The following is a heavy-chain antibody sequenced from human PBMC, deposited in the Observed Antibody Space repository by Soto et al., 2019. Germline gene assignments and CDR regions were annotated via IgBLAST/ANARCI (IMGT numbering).Heavy chain of an antibody. J-gene: IGHJ6*02. D-gene: IGHD4-17*01. CDR3: ARDPPYDYGGNRHYYYGMDV. V-gene: IGHV3-48*01. CDR1: GFILSDCA. Sequence: PGGSLRLSCATSGFILSDCAMNWVRQAPGKGLEWVSYISSSSSVIDYADSVKGRFTASRDNARNSLYLQMNSLRAEDTAVYYCARDPPYDYGGNRHYYYGMDVWGQGTTVTVSS. CDR2: ISSSSSVI.